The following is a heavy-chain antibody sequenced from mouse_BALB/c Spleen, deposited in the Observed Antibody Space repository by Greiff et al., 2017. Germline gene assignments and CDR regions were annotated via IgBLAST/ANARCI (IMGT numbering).Heavy chain of an antibody. CDR2: ISSGGSYT. Sequence: EVKLMESGGGLVKPGGSLKLSCAASGFTFSSYAMSWVRQTPEKRLEWVATISSGGSYTYYPDSVKGRFTISRDNAKNTLYLQMSSLRSEDTAMYYCARQYGNAMDYWGQGTSVTVSS. CDR1: GFTFSSYA. V-gene: IGHV5-9-3*01. J-gene: IGHJ4*01. CDR3: ARQYGNAMDY. D-gene: IGHD2-10*02.